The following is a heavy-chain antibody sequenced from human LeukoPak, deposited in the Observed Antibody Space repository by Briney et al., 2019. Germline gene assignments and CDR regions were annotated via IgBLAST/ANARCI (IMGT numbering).Heavy chain of an antibody. CDR2: IHPNSGGT. D-gene: IGHD3-3*01. V-gene: IGHV1-2*02. CDR3: ARAPVGVPLRFFDY. J-gene: IGHJ4*02. Sequence: GASVKVPCKASGYTFTGYYIHWVRQAPGQGLEWMGWIHPNSGGTNFAQKFQGRVTMTRDSSISTAYMEVSSLRSDDTAVYYCARAPVGVPLRFFDYWGQGTLVTVSS. CDR1: GYTFTGYY.